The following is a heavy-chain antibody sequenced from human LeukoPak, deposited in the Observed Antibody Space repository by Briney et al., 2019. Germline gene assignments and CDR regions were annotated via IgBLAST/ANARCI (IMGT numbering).Heavy chain of an antibody. CDR3: ARSLTYYYDSSGYYYVDWFDP. V-gene: IGHV7-4-1*02. Sequence: ASVKVSCKASGYTFTSYAMNWVRQAPGQGLEWMGWINTNTGNPTYAQGFTGRFVCSLDTSVSTAYLQISSLKAEDTAVYYCARSLTYYYDSSGYYYVDWFDPWGQGTLVTVSS. J-gene: IGHJ5*02. CDR2: INTNTGNP. CDR1: GYTFTSYA. D-gene: IGHD3-22*01.